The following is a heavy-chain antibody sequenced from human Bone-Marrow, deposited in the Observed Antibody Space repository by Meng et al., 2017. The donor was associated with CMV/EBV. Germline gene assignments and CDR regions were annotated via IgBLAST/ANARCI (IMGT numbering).Heavy chain of an antibody. CDR2: INPNSGGT. V-gene: IGHV1-2*02. Sequence: ASVKVSCKASGYTFTGYYMHWVRQAPGQGLEWMGWINPNSGGTNYAQKFQGRVTMTRDTSISTAYMELNRLRSDDTAVYYCARLGYCSSTSCQDLDYWGQGTLVTFSS. CDR1: GYTFTGYY. D-gene: IGHD2-2*01. J-gene: IGHJ4*02. CDR3: ARLGYCSSTSCQDLDY.